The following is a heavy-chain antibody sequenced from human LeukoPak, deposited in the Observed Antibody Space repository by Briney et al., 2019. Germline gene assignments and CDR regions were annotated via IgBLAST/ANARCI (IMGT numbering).Heavy chain of an antibody. CDR2: IYISGPT. CDR1: GGSISGRSYY. CDR3: ARTMYYYESSGYRDYFDS. J-gene: IGHJ4*02. V-gene: IGHV4-61*02. D-gene: IGHD3-22*01. Sequence: SQTLSLTCTVSGGSISGRSYYWHWIRQPAGKGLECMGRIYISGPTNYNPSLKSRVTISTDASKNQFSLRLSSVTAADTAVYYCARTMYYYESSGYRDYFDSWGQGTLVTVSS.